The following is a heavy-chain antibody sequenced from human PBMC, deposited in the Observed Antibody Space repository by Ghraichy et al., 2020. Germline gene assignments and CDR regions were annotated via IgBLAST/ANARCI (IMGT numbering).Heavy chain of an antibody. CDR3: ARLSIVGATVDALDM. D-gene: IGHD1-26*01. Sequence: GGSLRLSCKGSGYSFTNYWIGWVRQMPGKGLEWMGIIYPGDSDTRYSPSFQGQVTISADKSISTAYLQWSSLKASDTAMYYCARLSIVGATVDALDMWGQGTMVTVSS. CDR2: IYPGDSDT. CDR1: GYSFTNYW. V-gene: IGHV5-51*01. J-gene: IGHJ3*02.